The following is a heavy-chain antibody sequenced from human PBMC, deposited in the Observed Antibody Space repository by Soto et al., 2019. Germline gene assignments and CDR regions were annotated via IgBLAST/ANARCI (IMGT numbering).Heavy chain of an antibody. CDR3: ARDLVVDTDMVRRYYGMDV. Sequence: SETLSLTCTVSGGSISSYYWSWIRQPPGKGLEWIGYIYYSGSTNYNPSLKSRVTISVDTSKNQFSLKLSSVTAADTAVYYCARDLVVDTDMVRRYYGMDVWGQGTTVTVSS. D-gene: IGHD5-18*01. CDR1: GGSISSYY. J-gene: IGHJ6*02. CDR2: IYYSGST. V-gene: IGHV4-59*01.